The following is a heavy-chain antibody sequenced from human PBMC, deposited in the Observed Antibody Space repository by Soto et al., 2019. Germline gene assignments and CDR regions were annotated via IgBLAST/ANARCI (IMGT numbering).Heavy chain of an antibody. CDR1: GGSISSGDYY. CDR3: ARGSNSYGSS. Sequence: ASETLSLTCTVSGGSISSGDYYWSWIRQHPGEGLEWIGYIYYSGSTYYNPSLKSRVTISVDTSKNQFSLKLSSVTAADTAVYYCARGSNSYGSSWGQGTLVTVSS. CDR2: IYYSGST. V-gene: IGHV4-31*03. D-gene: IGHD5-18*01. J-gene: IGHJ5*02.